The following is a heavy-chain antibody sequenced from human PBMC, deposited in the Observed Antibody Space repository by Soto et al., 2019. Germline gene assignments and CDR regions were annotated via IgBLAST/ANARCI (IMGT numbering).Heavy chain of an antibody. J-gene: IGHJ6*03. V-gene: IGHV3-7*01. CDR3: ARAYQEVATNYYYYYYMDV. CDR2: IKQDGSEK. Sequence: GGSLRLSCAASGFTFSSYWMSWVRQAPGKGLEWVANIKQDGSEKYYVDSVKGRFTISRDNAKNSLYLQMNSLRAEDTAVYYYARAYQEVATNYYYYYYMDVWGKGTTVT. D-gene: IGHD5-12*01. CDR1: GFTFSSYW.